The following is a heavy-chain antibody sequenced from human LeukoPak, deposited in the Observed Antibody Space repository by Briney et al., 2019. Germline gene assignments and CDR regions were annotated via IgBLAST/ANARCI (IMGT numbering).Heavy chain of an antibody. Sequence: GASVKVSCKASGYTFTSYYMHWVRQAPGQGPEWMGIINPSGGSTSYAQKFQGRVTMTRDTSTSTVYMELSSLRSEDTAVYYCARSRDVLRYFDYAFDIWGQGTMVTVSS. CDR3: ARSRDVLRYFDYAFDI. CDR1: GYTFTSYY. J-gene: IGHJ3*02. CDR2: INPSGGST. V-gene: IGHV1-46*01. D-gene: IGHD3-9*01.